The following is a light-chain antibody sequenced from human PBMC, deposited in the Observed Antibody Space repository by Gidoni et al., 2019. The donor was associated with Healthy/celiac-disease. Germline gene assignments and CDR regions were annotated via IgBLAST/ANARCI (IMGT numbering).Light chain of an antibody. J-gene: IGKJ3*01. CDR1: QSVSSSY. Sequence: EIVLTQSPGTLSLSPGERATLSCRASQSVSSSYLAWYQQKPGQAPRLLIYGASSRATGIPDRFSGSGSGTDFTLTISRLEPEDFAVYYCQQYGSSPQVXFXPGTKVDIK. CDR3: QQYGSSPQVX. CDR2: GAS. V-gene: IGKV3-20*01.